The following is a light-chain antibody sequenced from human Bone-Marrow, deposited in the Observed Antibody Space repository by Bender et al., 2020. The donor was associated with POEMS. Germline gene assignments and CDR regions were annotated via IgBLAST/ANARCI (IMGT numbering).Light chain of an antibody. CDR3: VAWDASLNGWV. V-gene: IGLV3-1*01. J-gene: IGLJ3*02. CDR1: RLGDKY. CDR2: QDR. Sequence: SYELTQPPSVSLSPGQTASVVCSGDRLGDKYASWYQQKPGQSPVLVIYQDRLRPSGIPDRFSGSKSGTSASLAITGLQSDDEAIYFCVAWDASLNGWVFGGGTKLTVL.